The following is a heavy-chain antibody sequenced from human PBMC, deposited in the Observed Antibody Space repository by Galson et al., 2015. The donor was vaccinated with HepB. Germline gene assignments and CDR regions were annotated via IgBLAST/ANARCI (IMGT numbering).Heavy chain of an antibody. J-gene: IGHJ4*02. CDR1: RFSLTTSGVG. Sequence: PALVKPTQTLTLTCTLSRFSLTTSGVGVGWIRQPPGKALEWLALIYWGDDKRYSPSLRSRLTITRDTSKNQVVLTMTNMDPVDTATYYCARTSSYYESSSYPHFDSWGQGTLVTVSS. D-gene: IGHD3-22*01. V-gene: IGHV2-5*02. CDR2: IYWGDDK. CDR3: ARTSSYYESSSYPHFDS.